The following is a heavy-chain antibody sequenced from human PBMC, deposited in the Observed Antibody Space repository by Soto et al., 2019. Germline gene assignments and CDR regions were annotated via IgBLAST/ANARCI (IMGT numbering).Heavy chain of an antibody. CDR3: ASQRGGRSGRLRSPLPDY. CDR1: GGTFSSYA. J-gene: IGHJ4*02. Sequence: QVQLVQSGAEVKKPGSSVKVSCKASGGTFSSYAISWVRQAPGQGLEWMGGIIPIFGTANYAQKFQGRVTITADESTSTAYMELSSLRSEDTAVYYCASQRGGRSGRLRSPLPDYWGQGTLVTVSS. D-gene: IGHD3-10*01. V-gene: IGHV1-69*01. CDR2: IIPIFGTA.